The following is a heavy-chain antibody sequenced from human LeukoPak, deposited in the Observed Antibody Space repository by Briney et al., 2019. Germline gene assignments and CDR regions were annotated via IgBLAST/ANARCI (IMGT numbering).Heavy chain of an antibody. Sequence: GRSLRLSCAASGFTFSSYGMHWVRQAPGKGLEWVAVIWYDGSNKYSADSVKGRFTISRDNSKNTLYLQMNSLRAEDTAVYYCARDSYGMDVWGQGTTVTVSS. CDR1: GFTFSSYG. CDR3: ARDSYGMDV. J-gene: IGHJ6*02. CDR2: IWYDGSNK. V-gene: IGHV3-33*01.